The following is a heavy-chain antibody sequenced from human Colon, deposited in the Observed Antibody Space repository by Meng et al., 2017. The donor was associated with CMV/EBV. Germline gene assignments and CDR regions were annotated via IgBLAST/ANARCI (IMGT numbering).Heavy chain of an antibody. CDR2: INHSGST. V-gene: IGHV4-34*01. D-gene: IGHD4-17*01. CDR3: VRHETYYDYGDYVPQYYFDS. Sequence: SETLSLTCAVYGGSFSGYHWSWIRQPPGKGLEWIGEINHSGSTSYNPSLKSRVTISVDRSKNQFSLRLTSVTAADTAKYYCVRHETYYDYGDYVPQYYFDSWGQGTLVTVSS. CDR1: GGSFSGYH. J-gene: IGHJ4*02.